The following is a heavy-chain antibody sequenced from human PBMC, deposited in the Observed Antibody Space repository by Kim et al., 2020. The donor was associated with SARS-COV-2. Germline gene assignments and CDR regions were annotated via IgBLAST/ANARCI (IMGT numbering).Heavy chain of an antibody. V-gene: IGHV4-61*01. Sequence: SETLSLTCTVSGGSVSSGSYYWSWIRQPPGKGLEWIGYIYYSGSTNYNPSLKSRVTISVDTSKNQFSLKLSSVTAADTAVYYCARAPPPIQDFWSGYYTKAPSAFDIWGQGTMVTVSS. J-gene: IGHJ3*02. CDR2: IYYSGST. D-gene: IGHD3-3*01. CDR3: ARAPPPIQDFWSGYYTKAPSAFDI. CDR1: GGSVSSGSYY.